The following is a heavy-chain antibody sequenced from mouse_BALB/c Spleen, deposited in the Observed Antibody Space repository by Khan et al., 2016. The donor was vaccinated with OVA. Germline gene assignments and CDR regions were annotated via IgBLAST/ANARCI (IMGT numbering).Heavy chain of an antibody. CDR3: ARSGYCSLGY. J-gene: IGHJ2*01. CDR1: GYTFTDYI. Sequence: HVQLLQSGPVLVKPGASVKMSCKATGYTFTDYIINWVRQRTGQGLEWIGQINTGSGSPYSHEQYKGTATLTAHNSSHTSYMQLRFLTAEDSAFYFCARSGYCSLGYWGQGTTLTVSS. V-gene: IGHV1-77*01. D-gene: IGHD2-12*01. CDR2: INTGSGSP.